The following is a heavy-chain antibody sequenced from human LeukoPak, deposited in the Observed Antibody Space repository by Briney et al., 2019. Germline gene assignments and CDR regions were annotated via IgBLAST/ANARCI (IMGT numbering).Heavy chain of an antibody. J-gene: IGHJ4*02. CDR3: ARLTRDYYNLTGYTVYFDY. V-gene: IGHV4-59*01. D-gene: IGHD3-9*01. Sequence: KPSETLSLTCILSGGSISPYYWSWVRQPPGNGLEWIGDIYYSGSTNYNPSLKSRVTMSVDTSMNQFSLKLNSVTTADTAVYYCARLTRDYYNLTGYTVYFDYWGQGTLVTVSS. CDR2: IYYSGST. CDR1: GGSISPYY.